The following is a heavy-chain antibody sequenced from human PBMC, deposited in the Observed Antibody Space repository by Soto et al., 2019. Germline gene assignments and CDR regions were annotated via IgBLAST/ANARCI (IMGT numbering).Heavy chain of an antibody. D-gene: IGHD1-1*01. J-gene: IGHJ6*02. V-gene: IGHV4-59*01. Sequence: QVQLRESGPGLVKSSETLSLTCTVSGGSISTYYWSWVRQPPGKGLEWIGYIYYSGTATHNPSLRSRVTISVDTSKNQFSLRLSSVTASDTAVYYCARGDGIQLGSLAGRYYYHKMDVWGQGTTVTVYS. CDR1: GGSISTYY. CDR2: IYYSGTA. CDR3: ARGDGIQLGSLAGRYYYHKMDV.